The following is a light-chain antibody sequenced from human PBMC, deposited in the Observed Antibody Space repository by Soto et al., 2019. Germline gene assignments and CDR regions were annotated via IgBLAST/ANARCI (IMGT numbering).Light chain of an antibody. CDR3: QQDGSSPPT. CDR1: QRVNDNF. V-gene: IGKV3-20*01. J-gene: IGKJ5*01. Sequence: EIVLTQSPGTLSLSPGERATLSCRASQRVNDNFLAWYQQRPGQTPRLLFHGASNRATGIPDRFSGSGSGTDFTLTISGLEPEDFAVYYCQQDGSSPPTFGQGALLEIK. CDR2: GAS.